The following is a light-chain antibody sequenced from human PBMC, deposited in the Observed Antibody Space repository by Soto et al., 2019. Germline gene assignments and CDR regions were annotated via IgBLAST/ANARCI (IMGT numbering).Light chain of an antibody. CDR3: QQYGISPST. J-gene: IGKJ1*01. CDR2: DAS. CDR1: QSVSSY. V-gene: IGKV3-20*01. Sequence: EIVLTQSPGSLSLSPLGRAALSFMASQSVSSYLAWYQQKPGQAPRLLIYDASNRATGIPARFSGSGSGTDFTLTISGLEPEDFAVYYCQQYGISPSTFGQGTKVDIK.